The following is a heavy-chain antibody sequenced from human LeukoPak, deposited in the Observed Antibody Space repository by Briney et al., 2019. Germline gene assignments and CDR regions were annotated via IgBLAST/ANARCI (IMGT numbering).Heavy chain of an antibody. D-gene: IGHD2-8*01. CDR3: ARGYCTNGVCYTRAFDI. V-gene: IGHV4-59*01. CDR1: GGSISSYY. J-gene: IGHJ3*02. Sequence: NPSETLSLTCTVSGGSISSYYWSWIRQPPGKGLEWIGYIYYSGSTNYNPSLKSRVTISVDTSKNQFSLKLSSVTAADTAVYYCARGYCTNGVCYTRAFDIWGQGTMVTVSS. CDR2: IYYSGST.